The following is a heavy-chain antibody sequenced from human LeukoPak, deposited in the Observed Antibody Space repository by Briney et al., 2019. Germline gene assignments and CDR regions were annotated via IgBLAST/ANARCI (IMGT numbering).Heavy chain of an antibody. CDR3: ARDQYYDSSGYFFWFDP. J-gene: IGHJ5*02. CDR2: IIPIFGTA. Sequence: ASVKVSCKASGGTFSSYAISWVRQAPGQGLEWMGGIIPIFGTANYAQNFQGRVTITADESTSTAYMELSSLRSEDTAVYYCARDQYYDSSGYFFWFDPWGQGTLVTVSS. V-gene: IGHV1-69*13. D-gene: IGHD3-22*01. CDR1: GGTFSSYA.